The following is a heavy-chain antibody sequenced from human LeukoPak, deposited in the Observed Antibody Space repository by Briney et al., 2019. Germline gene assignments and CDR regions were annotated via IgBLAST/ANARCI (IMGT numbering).Heavy chain of an antibody. V-gene: IGHV3-9*01. Sequence: GGSLRLSCAASGFTFDDYAMHWVRHAPGRGLEWVSGISWNSGSIGYADSVKGRFTISRDNAKNSLYLQMNSLRAEGTALYYCAKEPGIAVAGSLGRSPFDPWGQGTLVTVSS. J-gene: IGHJ5*02. CDR1: GFTFDDYA. CDR2: ISWNSGSI. CDR3: AKEPGIAVAGSLGRSPFDP. D-gene: IGHD6-19*01.